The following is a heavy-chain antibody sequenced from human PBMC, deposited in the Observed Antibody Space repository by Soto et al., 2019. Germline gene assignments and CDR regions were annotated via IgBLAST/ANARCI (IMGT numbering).Heavy chain of an antibody. D-gene: IGHD3-22*01. Sequence: QIQLMQSGAEVKKPGASVKVSCKASGYTFTSYGIHWVRQAPGQRLEWTGWINAGNGNTKYSEKFQGRVTITSDTSASTAYLELSSLRSEDTAVYYWARDPNDSSAYYHHYYYGMDVWGQGTTVTVSS. V-gene: IGHV1-3*01. J-gene: IGHJ6*02. CDR3: ARDPNDSSAYYHHYYYGMDV. CDR2: INAGNGNT. CDR1: GYTFTSYG.